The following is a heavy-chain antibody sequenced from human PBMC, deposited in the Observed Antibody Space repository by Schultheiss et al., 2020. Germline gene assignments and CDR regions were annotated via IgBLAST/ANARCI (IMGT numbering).Heavy chain of an antibody. V-gene: IGHV3-30*11. D-gene: IGHD3-16*01. Sequence: GGSLRLSCAASGFTFSNYAMHWVRQAPGKGLEWVTLISHDGSNNYYADSVKGRFTISRDNSKNTLYLQMSSLRAEDTAVYYCARGQRGVFDYWGQGTLVTVSS. J-gene: IGHJ4*02. CDR2: ISHDGSNN. CDR3: ARGQRGVFDY. CDR1: GFTFSNYA.